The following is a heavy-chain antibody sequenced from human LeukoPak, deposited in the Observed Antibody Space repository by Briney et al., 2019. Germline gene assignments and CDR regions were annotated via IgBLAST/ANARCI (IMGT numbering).Heavy chain of an antibody. J-gene: IGHJ4*02. CDR2: IYYSGST. V-gene: IGHV4-39*07. D-gene: IGHD3-22*01. CDR3: AREAAYYYDSSGYFDY. CDR1: GGSISSSSYY. Sequence: PSETLSLTCTVSGGSISSSSYYWGWIRQPPGKGLEWIGSIYYSGSTYYSPSLKSRVTISVDTSKNQFSLKLSSVTAADTAVYYCAREAAYYYDSSGYFDYWGQGTLVTVSS.